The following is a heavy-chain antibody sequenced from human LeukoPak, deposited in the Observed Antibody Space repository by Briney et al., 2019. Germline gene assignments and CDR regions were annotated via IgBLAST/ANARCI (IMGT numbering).Heavy chain of an antibody. Sequence: SGTLSLTCGVSRVSISNTNWWSWVRQPPGQGLEWIGEISLTGLTHYNPSLESRVTVSLDKSKNQLSLNLTSVTAADTAVYYCSRENGAFSPFGYWGQGTLVTVLS. D-gene: IGHD2-8*01. CDR1: RVSISNTNW. V-gene: IGHV4-4*02. CDR3: SRENGAFSPFGY. J-gene: IGHJ4*02. CDR2: ISLTGLT.